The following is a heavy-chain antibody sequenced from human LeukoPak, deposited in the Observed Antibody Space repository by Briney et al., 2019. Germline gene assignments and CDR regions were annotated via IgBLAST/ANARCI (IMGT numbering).Heavy chain of an antibody. J-gene: IGHJ4*02. Sequence: GGSLRLSCAASGFTFAHAWMNWVRQPPGKGLEWVGRIKSKTDGGTTDYAAPVKGRFTISRDDSKNTLYLQMNSLTTEDTAVFYCSTDRYYYDSSLRYWGQGTLVTVSS. D-gene: IGHD3-22*01. V-gene: IGHV3-15*07. CDR2: IKSKTDGGTT. CDR3: STDRYYYDSSLRY. CDR1: GFTFAHAW.